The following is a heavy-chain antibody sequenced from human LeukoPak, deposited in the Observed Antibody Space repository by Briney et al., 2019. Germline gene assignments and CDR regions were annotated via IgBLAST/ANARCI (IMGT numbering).Heavy chain of an antibody. CDR1: GYTFTSYA. CDR3: ARDGCSSTSCYPDY. D-gene: IGHD2-2*01. V-gene: IGHV1-3*01. J-gene: IGHJ4*02. CDR2: INAGNGNT. Sequence: ASVKVSCKASGYTFTSYAMHWVRQAPGQRLEWMGWINAGNGNTKYSQKLQGRVTMTTDTSTSTAYMELRSLRSDDTAVYYCARDGCSSTSCYPDYWGQGTLVTVSS.